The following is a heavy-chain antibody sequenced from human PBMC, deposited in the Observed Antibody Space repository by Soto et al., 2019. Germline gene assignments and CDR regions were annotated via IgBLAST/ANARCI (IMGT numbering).Heavy chain of an antibody. D-gene: IGHD3-22*01. J-gene: IGHJ6*02. CDR3: ARKGDYYDSSGSQINYYYYGMDV. CDR1: GGTFSSYA. Sequence: QVPLVQSGAEVKKPGSSVKVSCKASGGTFSSYAISWVRQAPGQGLEWMGGIIPIFGTANYAQKFQGRVTITADESTSTAYMELSSLRSEDTAVYYCARKGDYYDSSGSQINYYYYGMDVWGQGTTVTVSS. CDR2: IIPIFGTA. V-gene: IGHV1-69*01.